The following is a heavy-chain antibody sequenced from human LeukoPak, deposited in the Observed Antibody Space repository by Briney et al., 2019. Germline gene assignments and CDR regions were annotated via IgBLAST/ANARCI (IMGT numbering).Heavy chain of an antibody. CDR3: AREGQDPLNSLPYYYYYYMDV. D-gene: IGHD1-26*01. V-gene: IGHV4-34*01. CDR1: GGSFSGYY. CDR2: INHSGST. Sequence: SETLSLTCAVYGGSFSGYYWSWIRQPPGKGLEWIGEINHSGSTNYNPSLKSRFTISIDTSKNQFSLKLSSVTAADTAVYYCAREGQDPLNSLPYYYYYYMDVWGKGTTVTISS. J-gene: IGHJ6*03.